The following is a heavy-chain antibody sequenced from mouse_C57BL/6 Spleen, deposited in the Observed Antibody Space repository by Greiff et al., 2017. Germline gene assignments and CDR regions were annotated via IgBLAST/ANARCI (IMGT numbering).Heavy chain of an antibody. J-gene: IGHJ4*01. V-gene: IGHV1-53*01. CDR2: INPSNGGT. CDR3: ARDGANYGTFYYAMDY. Sequence: VQLQQPGTELVKPGASVKLSCKASGYTFTSYWMHWVKQRPGQGLEWIGNINPSNGGTNYNEKFKSKATLTVDKSSSTAYMQLSSLTSEDSAVYYCARDGANYGTFYYAMDYWGQGTSVTVSS. CDR1: GYTFTSYW. D-gene: IGHD1-1*01.